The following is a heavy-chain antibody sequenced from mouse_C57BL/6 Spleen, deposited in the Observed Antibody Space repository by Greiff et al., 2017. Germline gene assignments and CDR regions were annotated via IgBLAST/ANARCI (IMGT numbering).Heavy chain of an antibody. J-gene: IGHJ4*01. CDR2: INPGSGGT. V-gene: IGHV1-54*01. Sequence: QVQLQQSGAELVRPGTSVKVSCKASGYAFTNYLIEWVKQRPGQGLEWIGVINPGSGGTNYNEKFKGKATLTADKSSSTAYMQLSSLTSEDSAVYFCARRENYRGAMDYWGQGTSVTVSS. D-gene: IGHD2-12*01. CDR1: GYAFTNYL. CDR3: ARRENYRGAMDY.